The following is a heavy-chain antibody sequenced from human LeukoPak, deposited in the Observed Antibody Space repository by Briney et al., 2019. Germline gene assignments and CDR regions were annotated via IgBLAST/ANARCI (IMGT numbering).Heavy chain of an antibody. J-gene: IGHJ4*02. D-gene: IGHD5-18*01. CDR1: GYTFTSYG. CDR2: ISAYNGNT. Sequence: ASVKVSCKASGYTFTSYGISWVRQAPGQGLEWMGWISAYNGNTNNAQKFRGIVTMTTDTSTSTAYMELRSLRSDDTAVYYCARTLAADIQLWSDGFIDYWGQGTLVTVSS. CDR3: ARTLAADIQLWSDGFIDY. V-gene: IGHV1-18*01.